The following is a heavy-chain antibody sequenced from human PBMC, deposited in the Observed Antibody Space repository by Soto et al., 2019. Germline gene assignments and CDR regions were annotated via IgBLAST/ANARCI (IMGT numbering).Heavy chain of an antibody. CDR3: AHGSLYDVWSGYPQGYFDL. CDR1: GFSLSTSGVG. V-gene: IGHV2-5*02. CDR2: IYWDDDK. D-gene: IGHD3-3*01. Sequence: QITLKESGPTLVKPTQTLTLTCTFSGFSLSTSGVGVGWIRQPPGKALEWLTLIYWDDDKRYSPSLKSRLTITKDTSKNQVVLTMTNMDPVDTATYYCAHGSLYDVWSGYPQGYFDLWGRGTLVTVSS. J-gene: IGHJ2*01.